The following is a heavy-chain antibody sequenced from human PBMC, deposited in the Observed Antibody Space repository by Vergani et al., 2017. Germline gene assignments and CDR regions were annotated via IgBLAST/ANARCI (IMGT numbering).Heavy chain of an antibody. CDR1: GFTFSSYA. V-gene: IGHV3-23*01. CDR2: IRGSGGST. CDR3: AKRAGRYYYYMDV. D-gene: IGHD6-13*01. J-gene: IGHJ6*03. Sequence: EVQLLESGGGLVQPGGSLRLSCAASGFTFSSYAMSWVRQAPGKGREWVSAIRGSGGSTYYADSVKGRFTISIDNSKNTLYLQMNSLRAEDMAVYYCAKRAGRYYYYMDVWGKGTTVTVSS.